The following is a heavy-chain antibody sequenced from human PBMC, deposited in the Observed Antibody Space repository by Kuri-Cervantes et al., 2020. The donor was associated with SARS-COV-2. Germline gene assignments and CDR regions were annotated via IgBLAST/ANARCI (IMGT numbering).Heavy chain of an antibody. V-gene: IGHV4-34*01. CDR3: ARGGAYDYVWGSYRLWMDV. J-gene: IGHJ6*02. CDR2: INHSGST. CDR1: GGSFSGYY. D-gene: IGHD3-16*02. Sequence: ESLKISCAVYGGSFSGYYWSWIRQPPGKGLEWIGEINHSGSTNYNPSLKSRVTVSVDTSKNQFSLKLSSVTAADTAVYYCARGGAYDYVWGSYRLWMDVWGQGTTVTVSS.